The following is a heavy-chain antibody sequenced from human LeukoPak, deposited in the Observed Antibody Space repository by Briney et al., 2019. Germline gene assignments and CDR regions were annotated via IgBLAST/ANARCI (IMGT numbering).Heavy chain of an antibody. CDR3: GRDWDWHVQF. V-gene: IGHV1-18*01. D-gene: IGHD1-26*01. CDR1: GYTFSRYG. CDR2: IGVFNGNR. J-gene: IGHJ4*02. Sequence: ASVKVSCKTSGYTFSRYGFSWVPQAPGQGLEWIRWIGVFNGNRNYAKSVQGRITLTADTSTNTTYMELRSLTSDDTAVYFCGRDWDWHVQFWGQGTLITVSS.